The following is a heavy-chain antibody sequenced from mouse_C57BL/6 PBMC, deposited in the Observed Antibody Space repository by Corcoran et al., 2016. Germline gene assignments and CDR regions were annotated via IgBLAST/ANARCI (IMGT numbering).Heavy chain of an antibody. J-gene: IGHJ4*01. CDR3: ARGSSEAMDY. CDR1: GYTFTDYY. V-gene: IGHV1-26*01. CDR2: INPNNGGT. D-gene: IGHD1-1*01. Sequence: EVQLQQSGPELVKPGASVKISCKASGYTFTDYYMNWVKQSHGKSLEWIGDINPNNGGTSYNQKFKGKATLTVDKSSSTAYMELRSLTSEDSAVYYCARGSSEAMDYWGQGTSVTASP.